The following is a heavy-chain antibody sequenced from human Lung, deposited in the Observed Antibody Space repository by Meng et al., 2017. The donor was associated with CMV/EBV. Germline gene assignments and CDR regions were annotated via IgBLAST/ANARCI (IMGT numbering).Heavy chain of an antibody. CDR2: IIPIFGTA. J-gene: IGHJ4*02. CDR1: GGTFSSYA. D-gene: IGHD3-3*01. CDR3: ARDRGTIFGVDFDY. V-gene: IGHV1-69*05. Sequence: SVXVSXKASGGTFSSYAISWVRQAPGQGLEWMGGIIPIFGTANYAQKFQGRVTITTDESTSTAYMELSSLRSEDTAVYYCARDRGTIFGVDFDYWGQGTXVTVYS.